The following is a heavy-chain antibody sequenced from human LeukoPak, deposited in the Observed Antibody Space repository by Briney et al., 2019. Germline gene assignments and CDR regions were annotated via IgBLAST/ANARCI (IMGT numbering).Heavy chain of an antibody. D-gene: IGHD1-7*01. CDR3: ARDNYAWANWFDP. Sequence: ASVTVSFKASGGTFSNYAISWVRQAPGQGVEWMVVIIPIFGTANYAQKFQGRVTITTDESTSTAYMELSSLRSEDTAVYYCARDNYAWANWFDPWGQGTLVTVSS. CDR2: IIPIFGTA. V-gene: IGHV1-69*05. CDR1: GGTFSNYA. J-gene: IGHJ5*02.